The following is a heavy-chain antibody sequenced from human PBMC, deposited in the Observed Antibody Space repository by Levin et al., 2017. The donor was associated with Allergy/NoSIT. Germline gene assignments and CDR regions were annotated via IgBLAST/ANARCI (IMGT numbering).Heavy chain of an antibody. D-gene: IGHD3-3*01. CDR3: AREYYYDYWSGYYGKYDALDM. CDR1: GYSFTNYA. Sequence: ASVKVSCKASGYSFTNYAISWVRQAPGQGLEWMGWISGYNGNTQYGDDLQDRVTMIIDTSTTTAYMELRSLRSDDTAVYYCAREYYYDYWSGYYGKYDALDMWGQGTLVTVSS. CDR2: ISGYNGNT. J-gene: IGHJ3*02. V-gene: IGHV1-18*01.